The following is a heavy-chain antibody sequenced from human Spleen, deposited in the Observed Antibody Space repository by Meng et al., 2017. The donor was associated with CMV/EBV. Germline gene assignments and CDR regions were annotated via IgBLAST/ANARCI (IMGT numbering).Heavy chain of an antibody. J-gene: IGHJ6*02. Sequence: ASVKVSCKASGGTFSSYGISWVRQAPGQGLEWMGGMNPILGKTNSARKFQGRVTMTRNTSISTAYMELSSLRSEDTAVYYCARGVTSGYGMDVWGQGTTVTVSS. V-gene: IGHV1-8*01. CDR1: GGTFSSYG. CDR3: ARGVTSGYGMDV. D-gene: IGHD4-17*01. CDR2: MNPILGKT.